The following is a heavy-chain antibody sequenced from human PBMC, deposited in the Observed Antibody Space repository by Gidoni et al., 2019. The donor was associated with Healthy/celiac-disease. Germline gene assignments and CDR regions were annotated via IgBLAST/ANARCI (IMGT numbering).Heavy chain of an antibody. CDR1: GFTFSSSG. V-gene: IGHV3-33*01. J-gene: IGHJ4*02. CDR2: IWYDGSNK. CDR3: ARDLRYCSGGSCYELYY. Sequence: QVQLVESGGGVVQPGRSLRLSCAASGFTFSSSGMHWVRQAPGKGLEWVAVIWYDGSNKYYADSVKGRFTISRDNSKNTLYLQMNSLRAEDTAVYYCARDLRYCSGGSCYELYYWGQGTLVTVSS. D-gene: IGHD2-15*01.